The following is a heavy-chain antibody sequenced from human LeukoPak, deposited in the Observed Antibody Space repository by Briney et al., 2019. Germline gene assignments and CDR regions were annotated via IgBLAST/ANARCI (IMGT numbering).Heavy chain of an antibody. CDR1: GYSISSGYY. J-gene: IGHJ4*02. Sequence: SETLSLTCTVSGYSISSGYYWGWIRQPPGKGLEWIGSIYHSGSTYYNPSLKSRVTISVDTSKNQFSLKLSSVTAADTAVYYCARGLRRPGIVGAATQTSNRDYWGQGTLVTVSS. D-gene: IGHD1-26*01. CDR2: IYHSGST. V-gene: IGHV4-38-2*02. CDR3: ARGLRRPGIVGAATQTSNRDY.